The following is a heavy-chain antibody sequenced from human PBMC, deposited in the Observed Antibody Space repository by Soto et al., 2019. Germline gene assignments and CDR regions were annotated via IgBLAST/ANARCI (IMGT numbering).Heavy chain of an antibody. CDR3: ARPRITIFGVVFSAFDI. Sequence: PSETLSLTCAVYGGSFSGYYWSWIRQPPGKGLEWIGEINHSGSTNYNPSLKSRVTIPADTPKNHITLKLSPVTAADTAVYYCARPRITIFGVVFSAFDIWGQGTMVTVSS. CDR2: INHSGST. CDR1: GGSFSGYY. J-gene: IGHJ3*02. D-gene: IGHD3-3*01. V-gene: IGHV4-34*01.